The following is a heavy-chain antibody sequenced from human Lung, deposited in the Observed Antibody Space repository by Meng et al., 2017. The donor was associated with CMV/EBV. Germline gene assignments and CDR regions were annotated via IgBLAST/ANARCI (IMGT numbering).Heavy chain of an antibody. V-gene: IGHV4-39*01. CDR1: GGSISSGDYY. D-gene: IGHD5-18*01. Sequence: LXCIVSGGSISSGDYYGGWIRQSPGKALEWIGSVYYTGRADYSPSLKNRVTISVDTSRNQFSLNLHSVTAADTALYYCAKQGARSVETTMVPYGEFEYGXQGDXVTVSS. CDR2: VYYTGRA. J-gene: IGHJ4*02. CDR3: AKQGARSVETTMVPYGEFEY.